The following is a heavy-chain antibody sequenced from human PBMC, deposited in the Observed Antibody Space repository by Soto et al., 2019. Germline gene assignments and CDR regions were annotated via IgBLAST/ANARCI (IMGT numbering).Heavy chain of an antibody. D-gene: IGHD2-2*01. Sequence: ASVKVSCKASGYTFSSYTISWVRQAPGQGLEWMGRIIPSRGIANYAQKFQGRVTITADKSTSTAYMELSSLRSEDTAVYYCARDLSNRIWQGFVIWGQGKTV. CDR1: GYTFSSYT. CDR2: IIPSRGIA. J-gene: IGHJ3*02. V-gene: IGHV1-69*04. CDR3: ARDLSNRIWQGFVI.